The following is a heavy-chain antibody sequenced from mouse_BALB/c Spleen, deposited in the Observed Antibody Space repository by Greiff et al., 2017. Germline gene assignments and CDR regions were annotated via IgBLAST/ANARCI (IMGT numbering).Heavy chain of an antibody. CDR3: ARHDLYGYDWYFDV. CDR1: GFAFSSYD. D-gene: IGHD2-2*01. Sequence: EVKLVESGGGLVKPGGSLKLSCAASGFAFSSYDMSWVRQTPEKRLEWVAYISSGGGSTYYPDTVKGRFTISRDNAKNTLYLQMSSLKSEDTAMYYCARHDLYGYDWYFDVWGAGTTVTVSS. CDR2: ISSGGGST. V-gene: IGHV5-12-1*01. J-gene: IGHJ1*01.